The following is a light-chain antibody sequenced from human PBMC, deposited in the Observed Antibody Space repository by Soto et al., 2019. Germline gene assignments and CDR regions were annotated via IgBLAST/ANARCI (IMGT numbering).Light chain of an antibody. CDR2: TSF. J-gene: IGKJ1*01. CDR1: QSIGTF. CDR3: QQALSAEWT. V-gene: IGKV1-39*01. Sequence: IQMTQSPSSLSASVGDRVSITCRASQSIGTFLNWYQQKPGEAPNLLIHTSFTLYSGVPSRFSGTGSGADFTLTISSLQPEDFATYFCQQALSAEWTFGQGTKV.